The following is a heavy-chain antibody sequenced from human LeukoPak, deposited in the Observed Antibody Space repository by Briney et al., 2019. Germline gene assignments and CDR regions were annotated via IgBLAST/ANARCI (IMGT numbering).Heavy chain of an antibody. D-gene: IGHD3-16*01. J-gene: IGHJ4*02. Sequence: SQTLSLTCAISGDTVSVNRVAWSCIRQSPSRGLEWLGRTYYRSKWHNDYAVSVKGRTTISVDTSKNQFSLHLNSVTPEDTAVYYCARAGPGLGRPFDFWGQGTLVTVSS. CDR2: TYYRSKWHN. V-gene: IGHV6-1*01. CDR1: GDTVSVNRVA. CDR3: ARAGPGLGRPFDF.